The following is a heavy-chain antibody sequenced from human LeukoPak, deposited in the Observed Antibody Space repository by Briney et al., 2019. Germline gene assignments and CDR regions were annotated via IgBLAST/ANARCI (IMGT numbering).Heavy chain of an antibody. V-gene: IGHV3-30-3*01. D-gene: IGHD6-19*01. CDR3: ARDPAAVAGTRGAYYYYGMDV. Sequence: GRSLRLSCAASGFTFSSYAMHWVRQAPGKGLEWVAVISYDGSNKYYADSEKGRFTISRDNSKNTLYLQMNSLSAEDTAVYYCARDPAAVAGTRGAYYYYGMDVWGQGPTVTVSS. CDR1: GFTFSSYA. CDR2: ISYDGSNK. J-gene: IGHJ6*02.